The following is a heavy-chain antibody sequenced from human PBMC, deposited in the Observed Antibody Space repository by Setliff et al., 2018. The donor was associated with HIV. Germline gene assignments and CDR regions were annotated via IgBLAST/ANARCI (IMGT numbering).Heavy chain of an antibody. CDR1: GGSISSGSYY. V-gene: IGHV4-31*03. D-gene: IGHD6-13*01. Sequence: SETLSLTCTVSGGSISSGSYYWNWIRQHPGKGLEWIGYIYYSGNTYYNPSLKSRITISLDTSKNQFSLKLSSVTAADTAVYYCARGIAAAGGYFDYWGPGTLGTVSS. CDR2: IYYSGNT. CDR3: ARGIAAAGGYFDY. J-gene: IGHJ4*02.